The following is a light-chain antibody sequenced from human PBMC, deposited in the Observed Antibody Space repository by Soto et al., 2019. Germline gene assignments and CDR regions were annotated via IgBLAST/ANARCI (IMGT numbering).Light chain of an antibody. CDR3: QQYGSSPWT. CDR2: GAS. Sequence: EIVLTQSPGTLSLSPGERATLSCRASQSVSSTYLAWYQQQPGQAPRLLIYGASNRATGIPDRFSGSGSGTDFTLTISRLEPEDFAVYYCQQYGSSPWTFGKGNQVDI. CDR1: QSVSSTY. V-gene: IGKV3-20*01. J-gene: IGKJ1*01.